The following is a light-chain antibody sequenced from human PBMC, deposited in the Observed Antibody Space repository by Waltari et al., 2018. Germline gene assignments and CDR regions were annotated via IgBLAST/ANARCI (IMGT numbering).Light chain of an antibody. V-gene: IGLV2-14*01. Sequence: QQHPDKALKRMLYEVSSRPASVSNRVSGSKSGNTAALTISGLQAEDEAEYYCSSYTSSITLDVVVGGGTKLTVL. CDR2: EVS. J-gene: IGLJ2*01. CDR3: SSYTSSITLDVV.